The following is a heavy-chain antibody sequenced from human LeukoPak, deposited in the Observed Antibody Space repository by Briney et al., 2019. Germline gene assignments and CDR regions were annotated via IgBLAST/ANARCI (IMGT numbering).Heavy chain of an antibody. CDR3: ARGGRRWLPFDY. V-gene: IGHV1-8*01. Sequence: ASVKVSCKASGYTLTSYDINWVRQATGQGLEWMGWMNPNSGNTGYAQKFQGRVTMTRNTSISTAYMELSSLRSEDTAVYYCARGGRRWLPFDYWGQGTLVTVSS. J-gene: IGHJ4*02. CDR2: MNPNSGNT. D-gene: IGHD5-24*01. CDR1: GYTLTSYD.